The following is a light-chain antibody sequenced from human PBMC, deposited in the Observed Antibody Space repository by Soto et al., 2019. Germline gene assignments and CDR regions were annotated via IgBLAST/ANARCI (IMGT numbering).Light chain of an antibody. J-gene: IGKJ1*01. CDR3: QQYGSSPWT. CDR1: QSVRSRY. CDR2: GAS. V-gene: IGKV3-20*01. Sequence: EIVLTQSPGTLSLSPGERATLSCRASQSVRSRYLAWYQPKPGQAPRLLIYGASSRATGFPDRFSGSGSGTDFTLTISRLEPEDFAVYYCQQYGSSPWTFGQGTKVEIK.